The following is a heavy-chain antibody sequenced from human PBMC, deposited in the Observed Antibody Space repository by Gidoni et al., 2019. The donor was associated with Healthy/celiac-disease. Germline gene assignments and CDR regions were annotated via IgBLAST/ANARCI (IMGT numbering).Heavy chain of an antibody. CDR2: ISSSSSYT. Sequence: QVQLVESGGGLVKPGGSLRLSCAASGFTFSDCYMSWIRQAPGKGLEWVSYISSSSSYTNYADSVKGRFTISRDNAKNSLYLQMNSLRAEDTAVYYCARDSGGSYYDYYYYMDVWGKGTTVTVSS. J-gene: IGHJ6*03. CDR3: ARDSGGSYYDYYYYMDV. CDR1: GFTFSDCY. D-gene: IGHD1-26*01. V-gene: IGHV3-11*06.